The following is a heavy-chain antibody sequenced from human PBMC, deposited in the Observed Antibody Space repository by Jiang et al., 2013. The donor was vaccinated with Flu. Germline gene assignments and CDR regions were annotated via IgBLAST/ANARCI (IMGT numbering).Heavy chain of an antibody. Sequence: GAEVKKPGASVKVSCKASGYTFTTHGISWVRQAPGQGLEWMGWISVYNGNTNYAQKFQGRVTMTTDTSTSTAYMELRSLRSDDTAVYFCARGRYSGTYPLQDYWGQGTLVTVSS. CDR1: GYTFTTHG. V-gene: IGHV1-18*04. J-gene: IGHJ4*02. CDR3: ARGRYSGTYPLQDY. CDR2: ISVYNGNT. D-gene: IGHD1-26*01.